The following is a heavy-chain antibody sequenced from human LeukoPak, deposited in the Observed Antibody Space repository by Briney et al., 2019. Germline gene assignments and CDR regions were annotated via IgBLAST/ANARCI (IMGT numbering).Heavy chain of an antibody. CDR1: GYSISSGYY. J-gene: IGHJ4*02. V-gene: IGHV4-38-2*02. CDR2: IYHSGST. D-gene: IGHD3-10*01. Sequence: SETLSLTCTVSGYSISSGYYWGWIRQPPGKGLEWIGSIYHSGSTYYNPSLKSRVPISVDTSKNQFSLKLSSVTAADTAVYYCARDLLTMVRGVTGAIFDYWGQGTLVTVSS. CDR3: ARDLLTMVRGVTGAIFDY.